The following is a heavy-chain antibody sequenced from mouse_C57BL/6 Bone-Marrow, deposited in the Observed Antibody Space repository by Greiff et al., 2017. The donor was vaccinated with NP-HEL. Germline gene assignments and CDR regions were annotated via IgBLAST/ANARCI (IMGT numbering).Heavy chain of an antibody. D-gene: IGHD1-1*01. V-gene: IGHV1-55*01. Sequence: QVQLKQPGAELVKPGASVKMSCKASGYTFTSYWITWVKQRPGQGLEWIGDIYPGSGSTNYNEKFKSKATLTVDTSSSTAYMQLSSLTSEDSAVYYCARCLITTVVATDYWGQGTTLTVSS. CDR3: ARCLITTVVATDY. J-gene: IGHJ2*01. CDR2: IYPGSGST. CDR1: GYTFTSYW.